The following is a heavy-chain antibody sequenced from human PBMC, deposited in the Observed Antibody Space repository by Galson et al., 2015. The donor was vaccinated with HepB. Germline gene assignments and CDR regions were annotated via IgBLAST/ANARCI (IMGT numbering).Heavy chain of an antibody. D-gene: IGHD6-6*01. V-gene: IGHV6-1*01. CDR3: ARDRAAYSSSSGWFDP. Sequence: CAISGDSVSSNSAAWNWIRQSPSRGLEWLGRTYYRSKWYNDYAVSVKSRITINPDTSKNQFSLQLNSVTPEDTAVYYCARDRAAYSSSSGWFDPWGQGTLVTVSS. J-gene: IGHJ5*02. CDR1: GDSVSSNSAA. CDR2: TYYRSKWYN.